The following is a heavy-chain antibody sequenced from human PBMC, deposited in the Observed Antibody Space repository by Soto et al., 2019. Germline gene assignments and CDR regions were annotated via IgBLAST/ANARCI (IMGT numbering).Heavy chain of an antibody. Sequence: GGSLRLSCVASGFTFSSYAISWVRQAPGKGLEWVSVMSGSGGSTYYADSVKGRFTISRDNSKNTLYLQMNSLRAEDTAVYYCARAFWTVAGTRYFDYWGQGTLVTVSS. J-gene: IGHJ4*02. CDR3: ARAFWTVAGTRYFDY. V-gene: IGHV3-23*01. CDR2: MSGSGGST. CDR1: GFTFSSYA. D-gene: IGHD6-19*01.